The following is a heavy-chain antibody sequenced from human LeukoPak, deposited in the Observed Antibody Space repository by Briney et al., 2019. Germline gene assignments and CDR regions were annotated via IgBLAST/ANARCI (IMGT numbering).Heavy chain of an antibody. CDR3: ARHFGSGWYPAYYYGMDV. D-gene: IGHD6-13*01. V-gene: IGHV4-59*08. J-gene: IGHJ6*02. CDR2: IYYSGST. CDR1: GGSISSYY. Sequence: SETLSLTCTVSGGSISSYYWSWIRQPPGKGLEWIGYIYYSGSTNYNPSLKSRVTISVDTSKNQFSLKLSSVTAADTAVYYCARHFGSGWYPAYYYGMDVWGQGTTVTVSS.